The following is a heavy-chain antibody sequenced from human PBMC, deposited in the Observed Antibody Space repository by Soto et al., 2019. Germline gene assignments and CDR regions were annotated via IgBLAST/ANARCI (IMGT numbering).Heavy chain of an antibody. Sequence: VKLACNASGYRFTGYYRHWLRQAPGQGLEWMGIINPSGGSTTYAQKFQGRVTMTRDTSTSTIYMELSSLRSEDTAVYYCARDVSFNFDYSGQGTLVTVS. CDR1: GYRFTGYY. CDR3: ARDVSFNFDY. CDR2: INPSGGST. V-gene: IGHV1-46*01. J-gene: IGHJ4*02.